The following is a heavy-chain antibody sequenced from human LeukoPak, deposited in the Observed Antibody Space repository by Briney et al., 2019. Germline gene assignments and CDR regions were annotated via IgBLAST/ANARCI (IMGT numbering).Heavy chain of an antibody. CDR1: GYTFSSYG. J-gene: IGHJ4*02. CDR3: AKSDYSSPYFDY. CDR2: ISYDGSNT. V-gene: IGHV3-30*18. Sequence: GGSLRLSCAASGYTFSSYGKHWVRHAPGKGLEWVAVISYDGSNTEYADSVKGRFTISRDNSKNTVFLQMNSLRVEDTAVYYCAKSDYSSPYFDYWGQGTLVTVSS. D-gene: IGHD4-11*01.